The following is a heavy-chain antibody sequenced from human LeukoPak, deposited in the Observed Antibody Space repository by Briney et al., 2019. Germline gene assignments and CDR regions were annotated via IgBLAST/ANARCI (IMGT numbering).Heavy chain of an antibody. Sequence: GGSLRLSCAASGFTFSSYEMNWVRQAPGKGLEWVSYISSSGSTIYYADSVKGRFTISRDNAKNSLYLQMNSLRAEDTAVYYCARERVDIVATRRFVFDYWGQGALVTVSS. J-gene: IGHJ4*02. CDR3: ARERVDIVATRRFVFDY. CDR1: GFTFSSYE. CDR2: ISSSGSTI. V-gene: IGHV3-48*03. D-gene: IGHD5-12*01.